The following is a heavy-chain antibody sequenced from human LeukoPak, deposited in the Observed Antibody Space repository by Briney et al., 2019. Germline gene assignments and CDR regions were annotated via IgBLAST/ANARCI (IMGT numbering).Heavy chain of an antibody. CDR1: GFTFSSYW. J-gene: IGHJ4*02. D-gene: IGHD6-6*01. V-gene: IGHV3-15*01. CDR3: TTHGGYSSSPWTGGY. Sequence: PGGSLRLSCAASGFTFSSYWMSWVRQAPGKGLEWVGRIKSKIDFETADYVAPVKGRFTIARDDSKSMLYLQMNSLKIEDTAVYYCTTHGGYSSSPWTGGYWGQGTLVTVS. CDR2: IKSKIDFETA.